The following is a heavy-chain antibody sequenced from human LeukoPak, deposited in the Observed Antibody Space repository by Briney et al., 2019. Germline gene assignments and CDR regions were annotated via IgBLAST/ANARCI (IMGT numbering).Heavy chain of an antibody. D-gene: IGHD2-15*01. CDR2: ISYEGGNQ. CDR3: ARPKWCGGSCYYFDY. CDR1: GFTFGDYA. V-gene: IGHV3-30-3*01. J-gene: IGHJ4*02. Sequence: GGSLRLSCAASGFTFGDYAMHWVRQAPGMGLAWVTFISYEGGNQYYEDSVKGRFTISRDNAKNTLYLQMNSLRAEDTAVYYCARPKWCGGSCYYFDYWGQGTLVTVSS.